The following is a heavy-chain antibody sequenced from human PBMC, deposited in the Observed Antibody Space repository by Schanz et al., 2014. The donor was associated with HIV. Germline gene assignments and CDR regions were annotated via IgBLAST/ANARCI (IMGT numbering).Heavy chain of an antibody. CDR2: MNPNSGNT. CDR3: AREIKGLAAGNALDI. D-gene: IGHD6-13*01. CDR1: GYSFTTDE. J-gene: IGHJ3*02. Sequence: QVQLVQSGAEVKKPGASVKVSCKPSGYSFTTDEINWVRQATGQGLEWMGWMNPNSGNTGFAQKFQGRVTMTRNTSIDTVYMELSSLRSEDTAVYYCAREIKGLAAGNALDIWGQGTLVTV. V-gene: IGHV1-8*01.